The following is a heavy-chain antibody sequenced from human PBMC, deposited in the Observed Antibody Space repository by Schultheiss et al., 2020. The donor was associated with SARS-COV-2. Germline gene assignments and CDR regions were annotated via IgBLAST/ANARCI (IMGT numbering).Heavy chain of an antibody. CDR2: INPNSGGT. CDR1: GYTFTGYY. V-gene: IGHV1-2*02. Sequence: ASVKVSCKASGYTFTGYYMHWVRQAPGQGLEWMGWINPNSGGTNYAQKFQGRVTMTTDTSTSTAYMELRSLRSDDTAVYYCARDLIRYSSGWYYFDYWGQGTLVTVSS. J-gene: IGHJ4*02. CDR3: ARDLIRYSSGWYYFDY. D-gene: IGHD6-19*01.